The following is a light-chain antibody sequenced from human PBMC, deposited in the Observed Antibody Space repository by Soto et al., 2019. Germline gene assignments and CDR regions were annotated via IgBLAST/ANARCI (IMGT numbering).Light chain of an antibody. J-gene: IGKJ5*01. CDR3: QQYNNWPPIT. CDR1: QSVTST. Sequence: LVMTQSPATLSVSAGERATLXXRARQSVTSTLAWYQQKPGQTPRLXXYDASTRATGIPARFSGSGSWTEFTLTISSLQSEDFAVYYCQQYNNWPPITFGQGTRLEIK. CDR2: DAS. V-gene: IGKV3-15*01.